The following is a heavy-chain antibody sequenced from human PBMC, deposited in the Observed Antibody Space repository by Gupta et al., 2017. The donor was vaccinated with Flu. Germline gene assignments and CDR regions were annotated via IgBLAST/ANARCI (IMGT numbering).Heavy chain of an antibody. J-gene: IGHJ6*02. D-gene: IGHD5-24*01. CDR3: AKDWKWNYNNYGMNV. CDR1: GFRFSNYG. V-gene: IGHV3-30*18. Sequence: EQVVESGGGVVQPRRSLRLSCAASGFRFSNYGMHWVRQAPGKGLEWVAVISYDGSNKYYADSVKGRFTISRDNSKDTLYLQMNSLRTEDTAVYHCAKDWKWNYNNYGMNVWGQGTTVTVSS. CDR2: ISYDGSNK.